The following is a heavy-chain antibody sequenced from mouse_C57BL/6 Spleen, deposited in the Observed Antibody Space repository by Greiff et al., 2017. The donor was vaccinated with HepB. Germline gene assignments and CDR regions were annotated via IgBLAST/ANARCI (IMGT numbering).Heavy chain of an antibody. V-gene: IGHV1-31*01. CDR2: IYPYNGVS. CDR3: ARGGRGDLLDYAMDY. J-gene: IGHJ4*01. D-gene: IGHD2-1*01. Sequence: EVQLQQSGPELVKPGASVKISCKASGYSFTGYYMHWVKQSHGNILDWIGYIYPYNGVSSYNQKFKGKATLTVDKSSSTAYMELRSLTSEDSAVYYCARGGRGDLLDYAMDYWGQGTSVTVSS. CDR1: GYSFTGYY.